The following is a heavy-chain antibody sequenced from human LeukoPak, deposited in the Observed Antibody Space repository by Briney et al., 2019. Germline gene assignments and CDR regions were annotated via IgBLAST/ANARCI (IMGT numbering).Heavy chain of an antibody. J-gene: IGHJ4*02. CDR2: IKEDVSDK. CDR1: GFTIDDYW. CDR3: ARVGVAGFDY. Sequence: GGSLRLSCAASGFTIDDYWMSWVRQAPGKGLEWVANIKEDVSDKYYVDSVKGRFTISRDNAKNSLYLQMSRLRAEDTAVYYCARVGVAGFDYWGQGILVTVS. V-gene: IGHV3-7*03. D-gene: IGHD3-3*01.